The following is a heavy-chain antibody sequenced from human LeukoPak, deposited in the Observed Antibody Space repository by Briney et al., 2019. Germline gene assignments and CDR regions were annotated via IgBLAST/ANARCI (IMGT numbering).Heavy chain of an antibody. V-gene: IGHV4-34*01. CDR3: ARGRVSSSTWYSTYYYYFYMDV. Sequence: SETLSLTCAVYGGSFSNYYWTWIRQPPGKGLEWIGEINHSGSARYNPSLKSRVIISVDTTKNLFSLRLRSVTAADTAVYFCARGRVSSSTWYSTYYYYFYMDVWGKGTTVTVSS. CDR2: INHSGSA. J-gene: IGHJ6*03. D-gene: IGHD1-1*01. CDR1: GGSFSNYY.